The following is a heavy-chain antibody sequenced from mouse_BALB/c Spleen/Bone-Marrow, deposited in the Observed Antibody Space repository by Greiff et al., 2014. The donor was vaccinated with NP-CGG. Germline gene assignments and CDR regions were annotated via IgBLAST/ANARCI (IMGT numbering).Heavy chain of an antibody. D-gene: IGHD2-3*01. CDR3: ARGDGYYVYAMDY. Sequence: EVQLQQSGPELVKPGASVKISCKTSGYTFTEYTMHWVKQSHGESLEWIGSINPNNGGINYNQKFKGKATLTVDKSSSTAYMELRSLTSEDSAVYYCARGDGYYVYAMDYWGQGTSVTVSS. CDR1: GYTFTEYT. J-gene: IGHJ4*01. CDR2: INPNNGGI. V-gene: IGHV1-18*01.